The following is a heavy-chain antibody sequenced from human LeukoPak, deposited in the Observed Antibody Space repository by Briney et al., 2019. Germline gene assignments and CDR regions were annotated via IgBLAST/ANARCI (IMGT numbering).Heavy chain of an antibody. CDR2: INHSGST. Sequence: SETLCLTCAVYGGSFSGYYWSWIRQPPGKGLEWIGEINHSGSTNYNPSLKSRVTISVDTSKNQFSLKLSSVTAADTAVYYCARDSSSYSAFDYWGQGTLVTVSS. D-gene: IGHD6-6*01. J-gene: IGHJ4*02. CDR3: ARDSSSYSAFDY. CDR1: GGSFSGYY. V-gene: IGHV4-34*01.